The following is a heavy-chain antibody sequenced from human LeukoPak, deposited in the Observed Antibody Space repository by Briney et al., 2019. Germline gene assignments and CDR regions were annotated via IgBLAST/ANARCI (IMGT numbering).Heavy chain of an antibody. Sequence: GGSLRLSCAASGFTFSSYGMHWVRQAPGKGLEWVAFIRYDGSNKYYADSVKGRFTISRDNGKNSLDLQMNSLRADDTAVYYCARDTLGEGEDANYAVYYFDYWGQGTVVTVSS. V-gene: IGHV3-30*02. J-gene: IGHJ4*02. CDR3: ARDTLGEGEDANYAVYYFDY. D-gene: IGHD4/OR15-4a*01. CDR1: GFTFSSYG. CDR2: IRYDGSNK.